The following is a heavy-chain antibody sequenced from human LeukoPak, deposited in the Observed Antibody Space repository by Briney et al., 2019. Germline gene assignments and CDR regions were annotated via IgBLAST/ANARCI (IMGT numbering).Heavy chain of an antibody. CDR3: ARHSYNYYGLDV. CDR1: GGSISSYY. Sequence: SETLSLTCTVSGGSISSYYWSWIRQPPGKGLEWIGHIYYSGSTNYNPSLKSRVTISVDTSKNQFSLKLTSVTAADTALYYCARHSYNYYGLDVWGQGTTITVSS. V-gene: IGHV4-59*08. CDR2: IYYSGST. J-gene: IGHJ6*02.